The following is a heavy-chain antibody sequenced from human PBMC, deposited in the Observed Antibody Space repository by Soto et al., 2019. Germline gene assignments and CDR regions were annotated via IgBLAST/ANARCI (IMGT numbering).Heavy chain of an antibody. CDR2: IYYSGST. Sequence: QVQLQESGPGLVKPSQTLSLTCTVSGGSISSGDYYWSWIRQPPGKGLEWIGYIYYSGSTYYNPSPKSRVTISVDTSKNQFSLKLSSVTAADTAVYYCARFGRTYYYGSGSQYFDYWGQGTLVTVSS. D-gene: IGHD3-10*01. V-gene: IGHV4-30-4*01. CDR1: GGSISSGDYY. J-gene: IGHJ4*02. CDR3: ARFGRTYYYGSGSQYFDY.